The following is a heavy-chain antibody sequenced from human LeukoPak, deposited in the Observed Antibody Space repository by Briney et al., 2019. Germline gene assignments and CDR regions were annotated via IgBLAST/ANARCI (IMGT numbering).Heavy chain of an antibody. D-gene: IGHD3-22*01. CDR1: GFTFSSYG. CDR2: IWYDGSNK. CDR3: ARDQITMIVVVTPYYYYGMDV. V-gene: IGHV3-33*01. Sequence: PGGSLRLSCAASGFTFSSYGMHWVRQAPGKGLEWVAVIWYDGSNKYYADSVKGRFTISRDNSKNTLYLQMNSLRAEDTAVYYCARDQITMIVVVTPYYYYGMDVWGQGTTVTVSS. J-gene: IGHJ6*02.